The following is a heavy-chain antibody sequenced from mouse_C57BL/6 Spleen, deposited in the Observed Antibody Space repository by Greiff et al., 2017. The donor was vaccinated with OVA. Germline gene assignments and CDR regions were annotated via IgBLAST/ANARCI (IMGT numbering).Heavy chain of an antibody. J-gene: IGHJ3*01. CDR1: GFNIKDDY. V-gene: IGHV14-4*01. D-gene: IGHD1-1*01. CDR3: TTFYGSSPVWFAY. Sequence: VQLQQSGAELVRPGASVKLSCTASGFNIKDDYMHWVKQRPEQGLEWIGWLDPENGDTEYASKFQGKATITADTSSNTAYLQLSSLTSEDTAVYYCTTFYGSSPVWFAYWGQGTLVTVSA. CDR2: LDPENGDT.